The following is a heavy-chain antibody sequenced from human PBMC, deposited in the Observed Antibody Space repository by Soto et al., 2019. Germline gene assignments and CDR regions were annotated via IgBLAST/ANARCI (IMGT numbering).Heavy chain of an antibody. CDR2: IYYSGST. CDR1: GGSISSGRYY. D-gene: IGHD2-15*01. V-gene: IGHV4-39*01. J-gene: IGHJ6*02. CDR3: ATKAGGGRKYYGMDV. Sequence: SETLSLTCTVSGGSISSGRYYWGWIRQPPGKGLEWIANIYYSGSTYDNPSLNSRITISVDTSKNQFSLKLSSVTAADTAVYYCATKAGGGRKYYGMDVWGQGTTVTVSS.